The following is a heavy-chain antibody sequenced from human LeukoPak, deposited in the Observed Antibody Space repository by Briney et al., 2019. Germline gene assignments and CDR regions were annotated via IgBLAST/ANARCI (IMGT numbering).Heavy chain of an antibody. Sequence: ASVKVSCKASGYTFTGYYMHWVRQAPGQGLEWMGWINPNSGGTNYAQKFQGRVTMTRDTSISTAYMELSRLRSDDTAVYYCARDVDGYCSSTSCYERGVDDYWAQGTLVTVSS. D-gene: IGHD2-2*03. CDR1: GYTFTGYY. J-gene: IGHJ4*02. CDR2: INPNSGGT. V-gene: IGHV1-2*02. CDR3: ARDVDGYCSSTSCYERGVDDY.